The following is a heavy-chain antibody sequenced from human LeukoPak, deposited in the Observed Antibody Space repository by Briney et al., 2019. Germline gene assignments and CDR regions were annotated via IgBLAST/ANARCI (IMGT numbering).Heavy chain of an antibody. CDR2: IKSKTDGGTT. D-gene: IGHD1-1*01. J-gene: IGHJ6*03. V-gene: IGHV3-15*01. CDR3: TTGVLNHYYYMDV. CDR1: GFTFSNAW. Sequence: GGSLRLSCAASGFTFSNAWMSWVRQAPGKGLEWVGRIKSKTDGGTTDYAAPVKGRFTISRDDSKNTLYLQMNSLKTEDTAVYYCTTGVLNHYYYMDVWGKGTTVTVSS.